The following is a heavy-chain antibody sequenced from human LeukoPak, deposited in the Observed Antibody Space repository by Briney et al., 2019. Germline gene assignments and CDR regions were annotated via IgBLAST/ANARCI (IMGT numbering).Heavy chain of an antibody. CDR3: AKESPYGDNRLYYFDY. V-gene: IGHV3-7*03. J-gene: IGHJ4*02. D-gene: IGHD4-17*01. CDR1: GFTFSNYW. CDR2: IKQDGSEK. Sequence: GGSLRLSCAASGFTFSNYWMSWVRQAPGKGLEWVANIKQDGSEKYYVDSVKGRFTISRDNAENSLYLQMNSLRAEDTAVYYCAKESPYGDNRLYYFDYWGQGTLVTVSS.